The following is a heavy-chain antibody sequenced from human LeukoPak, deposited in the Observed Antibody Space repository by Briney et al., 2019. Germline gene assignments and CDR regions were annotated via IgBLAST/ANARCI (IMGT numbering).Heavy chain of an antibody. Sequence: SETLSLTCAVYGGSFSGYYWSWIRQPPGKGLEWVGEINHSGSTNYNPSLKSRVTISVDTSKNQLSLKLSSVTAADTAVYYCATSAYYYDSSGYPQSAWFDPWGQGTLVTVSS. CDR2: INHSGST. V-gene: IGHV4-34*01. D-gene: IGHD3-22*01. J-gene: IGHJ5*02. CDR1: GGSFSGYY. CDR3: ATSAYYYDSSGYPQSAWFDP.